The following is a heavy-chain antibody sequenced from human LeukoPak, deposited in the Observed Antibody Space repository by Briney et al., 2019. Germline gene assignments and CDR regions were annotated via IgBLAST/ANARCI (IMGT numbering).Heavy chain of an antibody. CDR2: ISSSSSTI. D-gene: IGHD3-10*01. Sequence: GGSLRLSCAASGFTFSNAWMSWVRQAPGKGLEWVSYISSSSSTIYYADSVKGRFTISRDNAKNSLYLQMNSLRAEDTAVYYCARGRITMVRGVPDYWGQGTLVTVSS. CDR3: ARGRITMVRGVPDY. J-gene: IGHJ4*02. CDR1: GFTFSNAW. V-gene: IGHV3-48*04.